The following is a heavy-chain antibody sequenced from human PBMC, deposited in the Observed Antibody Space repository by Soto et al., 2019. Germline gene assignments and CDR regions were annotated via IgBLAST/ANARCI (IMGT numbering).Heavy chain of an antibody. CDR2: IWYDGSNK. D-gene: IGHD5-18*01. Sequence: QVQLVESGGGVVQPGRSLRLSCAASGFTFSSYGMHWVRQAPGKGLEWVAVIWYDGSNKYYADSVKGRFTISRDNSKNTLYLQMNSLRAEDTAVYYCARDLWAEWIQLPNYYYYGMDVWGQGTTVTVSS. CDR3: ARDLWAEWIQLPNYYYYGMDV. CDR1: GFTFSSYG. J-gene: IGHJ6*02. V-gene: IGHV3-33*01.